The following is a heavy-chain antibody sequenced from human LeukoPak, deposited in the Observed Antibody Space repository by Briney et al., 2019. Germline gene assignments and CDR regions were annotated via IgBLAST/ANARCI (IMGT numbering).Heavy chain of an antibody. CDR1: GFTFSSYA. CDR2: ISGSGGST. Sequence: GGSLRLSCAASGFTFSSYAMSWVRQAPGKGLEWVSAISGSGGSTYYADSVKGRFTISRDNSKNTLYLQMNSLRAEDTAVYYCAVYPTYDSSGYYYSNWFDSWGQGTLVTVSS. CDR3: AVYPTYDSSGYYYSNWFDS. J-gene: IGHJ5*01. V-gene: IGHV3-23*01. D-gene: IGHD3-22*01.